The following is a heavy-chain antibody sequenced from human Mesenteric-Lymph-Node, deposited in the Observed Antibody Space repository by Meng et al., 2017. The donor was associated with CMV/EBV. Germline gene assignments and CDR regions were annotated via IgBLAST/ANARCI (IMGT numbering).Heavy chain of an antibody. Sequence: GESLKISCAASGFIFSNYAMHWVRQAPGKGLEWVAVISYDGSNRYYADSVKGRFTISRDNSKNTLYLQMNSLRAEDTTVYYCARDPDYAGNSGWFDPWGQGTLVTVSS. CDR2: ISYDGSNR. D-gene: IGHD4-23*01. CDR3: ARDPDYAGNSGWFDP. CDR1: GFIFSNYA. J-gene: IGHJ5*02. V-gene: IGHV3-30-3*01.